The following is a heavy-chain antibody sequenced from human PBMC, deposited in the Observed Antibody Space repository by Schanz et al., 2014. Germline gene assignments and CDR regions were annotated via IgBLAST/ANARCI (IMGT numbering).Heavy chain of an antibody. CDR1: GFTFSTYA. V-gene: IGHV3-23*01. CDR3: AKVREWWPYYFDY. J-gene: IGHJ4*02. CDR2: ISIRGGNT. Sequence: EVQLLESGGGFVKPGGSLRLSCAASGFTFSTYAMTWVRQAPGKGLEWVSSISIRGGNTYYTDSVKGRFTISRDNSDNTLFLQMNSLRAEDTAVYYCAKVREWWPYYFDYWGQGTLVTVSS. D-gene: IGHD2-15*01.